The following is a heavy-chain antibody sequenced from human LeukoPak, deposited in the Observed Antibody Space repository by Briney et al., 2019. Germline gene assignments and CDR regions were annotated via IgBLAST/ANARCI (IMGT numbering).Heavy chain of an antibody. D-gene: IGHD3-22*01. J-gene: IGHJ4*02. CDR2: ISGSGGSA. V-gene: IGHV3-23*01. CDR3: AKEPVRDRYDSSGYYPETDY. CDR1: GFTFSSYA. Sequence: PGGSLRLSCAASGFTFSSYAMSWVRQAPGKGLEWVSAISGSGGSAYYADSVKGRFTISRDNSKNTLYLQMNSLRAEDTAVYYCAKEPVRDRYDSSGYYPETDYWGQGTLVTVSS.